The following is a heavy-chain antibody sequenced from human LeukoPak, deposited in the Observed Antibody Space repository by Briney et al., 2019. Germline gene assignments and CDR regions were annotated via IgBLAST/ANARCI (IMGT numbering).Heavy chain of an antibody. CDR3: AKDPTQYSPYYFDF. CDR2: ISGSGGST. V-gene: IGHV3-23*01. J-gene: IGHJ4*02. Sequence: RGSLRLSCAASGFTFSSYAMSWVRQAPGKGLEWVSAISGSGGSTYYADSVKGRFTISRDNSKSTLYLQMNSLRTEDTAVYYCAKDPTQYSPYYFDFWGQGTLVTVSS. D-gene: IGHD2-21*01. CDR1: GFTFSSYA.